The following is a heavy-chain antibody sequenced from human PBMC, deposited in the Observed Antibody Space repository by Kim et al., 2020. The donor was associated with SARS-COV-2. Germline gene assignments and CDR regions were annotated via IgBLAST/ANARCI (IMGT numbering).Heavy chain of an antibody. CDR3: ARESFCNATICYNGMDV. CDR1: GYTFTSFA. CDR2: INTNNGNT. V-gene: IGHV7-4-1*02. Sequence: ASVKVSCKASGYTFTSFAMNWVRQAPGQGLEWIGWINTNNGNTGYAQGFSGRFVFSLDTSVSTAYLHLSSLKAEDTAVYYCARESFCNATICYNGMDVWG. J-gene: IGHJ6*02. D-gene: IGHD3-3*01.